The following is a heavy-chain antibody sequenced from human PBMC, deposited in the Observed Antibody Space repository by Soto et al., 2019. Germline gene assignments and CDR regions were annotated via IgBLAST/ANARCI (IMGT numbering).Heavy chain of an antibody. D-gene: IGHD2-15*01. Sequence: GGSLRLSCAASGFTFSSYSMNWVRQAPGKGLEWVSSISSSGSTIYYADSVKGRFAISRDNAKTSLYLQMDSLRDEDTAVYYCAREGGRHCSPSRCYNAFDIWGQGTTVTVSS. CDR3: AREGGRHCSPSRCYNAFDI. CDR2: ISSSGSTI. V-gene: IGHV3-48*02. CDR1: GFTFSSYS. J-gene: IGHJ3*02.